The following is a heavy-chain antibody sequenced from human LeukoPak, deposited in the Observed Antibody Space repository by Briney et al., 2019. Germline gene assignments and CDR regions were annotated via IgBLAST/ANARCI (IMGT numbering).Heavy chain of an antibody. CDR2: ISAYNGNT. J-gene: IGHJ4*02. CDR3: ARGRYYYDSSPPFDY. V-gene: IGHV1-18*01. D-gene: IGHD3-22*01. Sequence: ASVKVSCKASGYTFTSYGISWVRQAPGQGLEWMGWISAYNGNTNYAQKFQGRVTMTRDTSISTAYMELSRLRSDDTAVYYCARGRYYYDSSPPFDYWGQGTLVTVSS. CDR1: GYTFTSYG.